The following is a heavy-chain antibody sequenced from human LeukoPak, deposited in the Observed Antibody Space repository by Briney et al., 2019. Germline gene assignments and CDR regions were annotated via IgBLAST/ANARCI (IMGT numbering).Heavy chain of an antibody. CDR3: ARVLQNYYHMDV. D-gene: IGHD3-3*01. V-gene: IGHV4-59*11. CDR2: IYDSGSA. Sequence: SETLSLTCTVPGVSINSHYWSSIRQPPGKGLEWIGFIYDSGSANYKSSLKSRVTMTVDTSKNQFSLKLSSVSAADTAVYYCARVLQNYYHMDVWGKGTTVTVSS. J-gene: IGHJ6*03. CDR1: GVSINSHY.